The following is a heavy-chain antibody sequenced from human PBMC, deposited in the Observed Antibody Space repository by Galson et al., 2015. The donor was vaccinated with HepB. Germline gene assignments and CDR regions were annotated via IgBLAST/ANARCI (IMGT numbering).Heavy chain of an antibody. CDR1: GYTFTSYA. V-gene: IGHV1-3*01. D-gene: IGHD6-19*01. CDR2: INAGNGNT. J-gene: IGHJ4*02. Sequence: SVKVSCKASGYTFTSYAMHWVRQAPGQRLEWMGWINAGNGNTKYSQKFQGRVTITRDTSASTAYMELSSLRSEDTAVYYCARDRGIAVAGWGYWGQGTLVTVSS. CDR3: ARDRGIAVAGWGY.